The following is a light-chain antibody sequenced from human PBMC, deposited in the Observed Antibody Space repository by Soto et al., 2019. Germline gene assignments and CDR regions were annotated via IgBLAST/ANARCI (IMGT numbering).Light chain of an antibody. CDR1: QSVRSN. CDR2: DAS. CDR3: QQYKKWPRT. V-gene: IGKV3-15*01. J-gene: IGKJ1*01. Sequence: ELLMTQSPSPLSVSPGERAPLSCRASQSVRSNFAWYQQKPGQAPRLLIYDASTRATGIPARCSGSGSGTEFTLTISSLQSEDFEVYYCQQYKKWPRTFGHGTKVDIK.